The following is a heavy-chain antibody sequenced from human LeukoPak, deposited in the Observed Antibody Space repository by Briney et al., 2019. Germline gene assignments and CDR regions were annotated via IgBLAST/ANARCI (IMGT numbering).Heavy chain of an antibody. CDR1: GFTFSSYA. Sequence: GGSLRLSCAASGFTFSSYAMHWVRQAPGKGLEWVAVISYDGSNKYYADSVKGRFTISRDNSKNTLYLQMNSLRAEDTAVYYCARGYYDSSGYHDAFDIWGQGQWSPSLQ. CDR3: ARGYYDSSGYHDAFDI. J-gene: IGHJ3*02. V-gene: IGHV3-30-3*01. D-gene: IGHD3-22*01. CDR2: ISYDGSNK.